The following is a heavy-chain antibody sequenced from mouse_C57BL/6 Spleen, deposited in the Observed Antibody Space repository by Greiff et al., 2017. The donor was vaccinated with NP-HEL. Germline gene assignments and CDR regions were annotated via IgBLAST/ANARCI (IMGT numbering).Heavy chain of an antibody. Sequence: QVQLQQPGAELVMPGASVKLSCKASGYTFTSYWMHWVKQRPGQGLEWIGEIDPSASYTNYNQKFKGKSTLTVDKSSSTAYMQLSSLTSEDSAVYYCARSATLGYGYFDVWGKGTTVTVSS. CDR1: GYTFTSYW. D-gene: IGHD1-1*01. J-gene: IGHJ1*03. CDR2: IDPSASYT. V-gene: IGHV1-69*01. CDR3: ARSATLGYGYFDV.